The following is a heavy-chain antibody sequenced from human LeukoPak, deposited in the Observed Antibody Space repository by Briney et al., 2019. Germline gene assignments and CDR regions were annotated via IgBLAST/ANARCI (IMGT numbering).Heavy chain of an antibody. D-gene: IGHD4-17*01. CDR1: GFTFDDYG. V-gene: IGHV3-20*04. J-gene: IGHJ6*03. CDR3: ARSGDYKDYYYYMDV. CDR2: INWNGGST. Sequence: RPGGSLRLSCAASGFTFDDYGMSWVRQAPGMGLEWVSGINWNGGSTGYADSVKGRFTISRDNAKNSLYLQMNSLRAEDTALYYCARSGDYKDYYYYMDVWGQGNLVTVSS.